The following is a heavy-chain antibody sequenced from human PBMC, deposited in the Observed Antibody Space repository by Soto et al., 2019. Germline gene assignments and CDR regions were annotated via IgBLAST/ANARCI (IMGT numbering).Heavy chain of an antibody. D-gene: IGHD3-3*01. J-gene: IGHJ4*02. Sequence: PGGSLRLSCAASGFTFSSYAMSWVRQAPGKGLEWVSAISGSGGSTYYADSVKGRLTISRDNSKNTPYLQMNSLRAEDTAVYYCANPSYYDFWSGYTFDYWGQGTLVTVSS. V-gene: IGHV3-23*01. CDR1: GFTFSSYA. CDR2: ISGSGGST. CDR3: ANPSYYDFWSGYTFDY.